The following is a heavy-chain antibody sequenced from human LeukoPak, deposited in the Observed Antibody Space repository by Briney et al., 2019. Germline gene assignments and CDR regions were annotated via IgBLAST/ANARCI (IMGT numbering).Heavy chain of an antibody. J-gene: IGHJ6*02. CDR2: ISGSGGST. V-gene: IGHV3-23*01. CDR3: AKFTGEYYYYYGMDV. D-gene: IGHD3-16*01. CDR1: EFTFSTYA. Sequence: GGSLRLSCEASEFTFSTYAMRWVRQAPGKGLEWVSAISGSGGSTYYADSVKGRFTISRDNSKNTLYLQMNSLRAEDTAVYYCAKFTGEYYYYYGMDVWGQGTTVTVSS.